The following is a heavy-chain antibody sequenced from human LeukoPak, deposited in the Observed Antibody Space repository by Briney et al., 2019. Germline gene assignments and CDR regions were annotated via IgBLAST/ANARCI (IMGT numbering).Heavy chain of an antibody. CDR2: ISYDGSNK. D-gene: IGHD2-8*01. J-gene: IGHJ4*02. CDR3: AKDLYGPDY. Sequence: GGSLRLSCAASGFTFSSYGMHWVRQAPGKGLAWVAVISYDGSNKYYADSVKGRFTISRDNSKNTLYLQMNSLRAEDTAVYYCAKDLYGPDYWGQGTLVTVSS. V-gene: IGHV3-30*18. CDR1: GFTFSSYG.